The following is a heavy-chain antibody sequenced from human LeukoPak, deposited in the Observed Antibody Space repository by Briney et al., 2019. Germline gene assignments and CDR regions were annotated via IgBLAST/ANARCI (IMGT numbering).Heavy chain of an antibody. V-gene: IGHV5-51*01. CDR3: ARRGGSYYIDY. CDR2: IYPVDSDT. J-gene: IGHJ4*02. Sequence: GEPLKVSCKGSGYSFTSYWIGWVRKIPGKGLEGMGIIYPVDSDTRYSPSSQGQVTISADKSISTAYLQWSSLKASDTAMYYCARRGGSYYIDYWGQGTLVTVSS. D-gene: IGHD1-26*01. CDR1: GYSFTSYW.